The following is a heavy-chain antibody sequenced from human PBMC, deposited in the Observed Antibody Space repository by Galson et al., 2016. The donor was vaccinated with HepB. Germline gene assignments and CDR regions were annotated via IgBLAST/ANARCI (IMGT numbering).Heavy chain of an antibody. CDR2: LYNNGTT. J-gene: IGHJ4*02. D-gene: IGHD2-2*01. Sequence: SLRLSCAGSGFTVSGSYMSWVRQAPGRGLECVSLLYNNGTTYYADSVKGRFTLSRDSSKNTLYLQMSSLRTEDTAIYYCARSDPKYKRPFYFDYWGPGTLVTVSS. CDR3: ARSDPKYKRPFYFDY. V-gene: IGHV3-66*02. CDR1: GFTVSGSY.